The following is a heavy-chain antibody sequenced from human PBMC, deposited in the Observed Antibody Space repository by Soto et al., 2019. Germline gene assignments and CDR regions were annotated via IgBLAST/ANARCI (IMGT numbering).Heavy chain of an antibody. CDR1: GGSISSGGYY. V-gene: IGHV4-31*03. D-gene: IGHD4-17*01. CDR2: IYYSGST. Sequence: SETLSLTCTVSGGSISSGGYYWSWIRQHPGKGLEWIGYIYYSGSTYYNPSLESRVTISVDTSKNQFSLKLSSVTAADTAVYYCARLTVSTGTERYALFDPWGQGTLVTVSS. J-gene: IGHJ5*02. CDR3: ARLTVSTGTERYALFDP.